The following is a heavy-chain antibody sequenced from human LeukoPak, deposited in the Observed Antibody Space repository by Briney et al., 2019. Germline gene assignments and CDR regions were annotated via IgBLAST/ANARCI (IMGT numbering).Heavy chain of an antibody. CDR3: ARDAYSGYDFDY. Sequence: GGSLRLSCAASGFTFSSYEMNWVRQAPGKGLEWVSYISSSGSTIYYADSVKGRFTISRDNAKSSLYLQMNSLRAEDMAVYYCARDAYSGYDFDYWGQGTLVTVSS. CDR1: GFTFSSYE. V-gene: IGHV3-48*03. CDR2: ISSSGSTI. J-gene: IGHJ4*02. D-gene: IGHD5-12*01.